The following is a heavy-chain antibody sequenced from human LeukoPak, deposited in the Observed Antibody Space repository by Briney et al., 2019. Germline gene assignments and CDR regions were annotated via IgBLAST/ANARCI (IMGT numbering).Heavy chain of an antibody. V-gene: IGHV1-8*01. J-gene: IGHJ4*02. CDR2: MNPNSGNT. D-gene: IGHD3-9*01. Sequence: ASVKVSCKASGYTFTSYDINWVRQATGQGLEWMGWMNPNSGNTGYAQKFQGRVTMTRNTSISTAYMELSSLRSEDTAVYYCARALPDYDILTGHFDYWGQGTLVTVSS. CDR1: GYTFTSYD. CDR3: ARALPDYDILTGHFDY.